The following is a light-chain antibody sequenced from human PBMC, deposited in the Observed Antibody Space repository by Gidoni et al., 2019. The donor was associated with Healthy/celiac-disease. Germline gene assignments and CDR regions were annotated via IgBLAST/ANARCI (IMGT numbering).Light chain of an antibody. Sequence: DIQMTQSPSSLSASVGDRVTISCRASQSISSYLNWYQQKPGKAPKRLIYSASSLQSGVPSRFSGSGSGTDFTLTISSLQPEDFATDYCQQSYSTPLVTFGGGTKVEIK. CDR1: QSISSY. CDR3: QQSYSTPLVT. V-gene: IGKV1-39*01. CDR2: SAS. J-gene: IGKJ4*01.